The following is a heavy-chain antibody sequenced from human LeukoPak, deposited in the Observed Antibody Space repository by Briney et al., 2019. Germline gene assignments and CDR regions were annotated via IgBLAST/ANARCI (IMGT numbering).Heavy chain of an antibody. Sequence: GGSLRLSCAASGFTFSSYWMSWVRQAPGKGLEWVANIKQDGSEKYHVDSVKGRFTISRDNAKNSLYLQMNSLRAEDTAVYYCARETSDFWSGYFDYWGQGTLVTVSS. V-gene: IGHV3-7*01. D-gene: IGHD3-3*01. CDR1: GFTFSSYW. CDR3: ARETSDFWSGYFDY. CDR2: IKQDGSEK. J-gene: IGHJ4*02.